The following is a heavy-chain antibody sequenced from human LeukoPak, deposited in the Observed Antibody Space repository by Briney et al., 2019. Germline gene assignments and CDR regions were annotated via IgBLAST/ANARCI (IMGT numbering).Heavy chain of an antibody. CDR3: ARDASWKPFDY. Sequence: ASVKVSCKASGYTFTDYYIHWVRQAPGPGLEWMGWINPNSGGTNSAQKFQGRVTMTRDTSISTSYMDLSSLRSDDTALYYCARDASWKPFDYWGQGSLVTVSS. CDR2: INPNSGGT. V-gene: IGHV1-2*02. J-gene: IGHJ4*02. D-gene: IGHD1-1*01. CDR1: GYTFTDYY.